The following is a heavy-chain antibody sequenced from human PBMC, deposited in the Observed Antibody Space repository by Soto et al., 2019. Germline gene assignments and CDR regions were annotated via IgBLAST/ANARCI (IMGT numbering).Heavy chain of an antibody. D-gene: IGHD3-3*01. CDR3: ARRYYDFWSGYSFYYFDY. J-gene: IGHJ4*02. CDR1: GGSISSGGYS. Sequence: PSETQSLTCAVSGGSISSGGYSWSWIRQPPGKGLEWIGYIYYSGSTNYNPSLKSRVTISVDTSKNQFSLKLSSVTAADTAVYYCARRYYDFWSGYSFYYFDYWGQGTLVTVSS. V-gene: IGHV4-61*08. CDR2: IYYSGST.